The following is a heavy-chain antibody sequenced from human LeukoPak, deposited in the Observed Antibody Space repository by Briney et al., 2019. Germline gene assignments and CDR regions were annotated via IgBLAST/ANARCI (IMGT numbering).Heavy chain of an antibody. V-gene: IGHV1-46*01. D-gene: IGHD5-18*01. Sequence: ASVKVSCKASGGTFSSYAISWVRQAPGQGLEWMGIINPSGGSTSYAQKFQGRVTMTRDTSTSTVYMELSSLRSEDTAVYYCARIPLDGYSYGVNYYYGMDVWGQGTTVTVSS. CDR1: GGTFSSYA. CDR3: ARIPLDGYSYGVNYYYGMDV. CDR2: INPSGGST. J-gene: IGHJ6*02.